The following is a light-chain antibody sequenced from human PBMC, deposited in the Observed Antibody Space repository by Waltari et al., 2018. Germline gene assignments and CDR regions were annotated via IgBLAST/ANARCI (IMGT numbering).Light chain of an antibody. CDR2: GSS. CDR3: QSYDTSLSVV. J-gene: IGLJ3*02. Sequence: QSVLTQPPSVSGAPGQRVTISCTGSGSNIGAGYDVHWYQQLPRAAPELLIYGSSTRPLGVPARFFGSTSGTSASLAITGLQAEDEAEYYCQSYDTSLSVVFGGGTKLTVL. CDR1: GSNIGAGYD. V-gene: IGLV1-40*01.